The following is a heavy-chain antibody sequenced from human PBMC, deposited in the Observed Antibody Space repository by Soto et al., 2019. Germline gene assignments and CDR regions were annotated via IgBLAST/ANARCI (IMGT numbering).Heavy chain of an antibody. Sequence: GGSLRLSCAASGFTFSSYGMHWVRQAPGKGLEWVAVISYDGSNKYYADSVKGRFTISRDNSKNTLYLQMNSLRAEDTAVYYCAKDLGRYSGYDWADYFDYWGQGTLVTVSS. CDR2: ISYDGSNK. V-gene: IGHV3-30*18. CDR1: GFTFSSYG. J-gene: IGHJ4*02. CDR3: AKDLGRYSGYDWADYFDY. D-gene: IGHD5-12*01.